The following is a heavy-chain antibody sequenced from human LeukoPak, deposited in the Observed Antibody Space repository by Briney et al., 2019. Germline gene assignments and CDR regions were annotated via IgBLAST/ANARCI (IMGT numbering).Heavy chain of an antibody. J-gene: IGHJ6*03. CDR3: AKGWGSGGSCYSKHPNYYYCYMDV. CDR1: GFTLDDYA. D-gene: IGHD2-15*01. CDR2: TSWKSGSR. Sequence: SLRHSCATSGFTLDDYAMHWDRHAPRKRLKRPSGTSWKSGSRVYADPVKGRFTISRDNAKNSLYLQMNSLRAEDMALYYCAKGWGSGGSCYSKHPNYYYCYMDVWGKGTTVTVSS. V-gene: IGHV3-9*03.